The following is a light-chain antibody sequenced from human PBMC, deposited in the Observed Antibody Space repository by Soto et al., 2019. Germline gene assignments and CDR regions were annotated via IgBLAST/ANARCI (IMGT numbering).Light chain of an antibody. CDR1: RNVSIY. CDR2: ATS. Sequence: EIPLTQSPSSLAASVGDRLTLTCRASRNVSIYLNWYQHKPGKGATLLIHATSNLQIGVPSRFSGSGSGTEFTLTISGPEPEDFGTYYCQQSYKMPSFGQGTRLEIK. CDR3: QQSYKMPS. V-gene: IGKV1-39*01. J-gene: IGKJ5*01.